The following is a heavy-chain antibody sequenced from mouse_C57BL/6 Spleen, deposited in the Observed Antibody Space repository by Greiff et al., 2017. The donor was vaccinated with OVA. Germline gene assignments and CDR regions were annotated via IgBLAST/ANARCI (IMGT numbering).Heavy chain of an antibody. CDR2: FYLGSGSI. V-gene: IGHV1-62-2*01. CDR1: GYTFTEYT. CDR3: ARHERDSNFTFYAMDY. J-gene: IGHJ4*01. D-gene: IGHD2-5*01. Sequence: VQLQQSGAELVKPGASVKLSCKASGYTFTEYTIHWVKQRSGQGLEWIGCFYLGSGSIKYNEKFKDKATLTADKSSSTVYMELSRLTSADSAVYVCARHERDSNFTFYAMDYWGQGTSVTVSS.